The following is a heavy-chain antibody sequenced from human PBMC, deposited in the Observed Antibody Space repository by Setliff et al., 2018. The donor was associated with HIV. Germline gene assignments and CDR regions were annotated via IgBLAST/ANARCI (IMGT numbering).Heavy chain of an antibody. Sequence: SETLSLTCSVSGGSVNSYHWSWIRQPPGKGLEWIGTIYYSGNTYYRPSLKGRVTVSIDTSKNQFSLRLNSATAADTAVYYCARQSGCTRGWDIFGLVAGSFDIWGQGTMVTVSS. D-gene: IGHD3-3*01. J-gene: IGHJ3*02. CDR3: ARQSGCTRGWDIFGLVAGSFDI. V-gene: IGHV4-59*04. CDR1: GGSVNSYH. CDR2: IYYSGNT.